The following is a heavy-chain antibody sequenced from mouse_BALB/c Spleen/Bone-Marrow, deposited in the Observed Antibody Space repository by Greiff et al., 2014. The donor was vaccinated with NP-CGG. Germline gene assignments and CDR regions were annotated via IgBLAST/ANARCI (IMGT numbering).Heavy chain of an antibody. CDR1: GYTFTSYW. CDR3: ARDEHYFDY. CDR2: IYPGDGDT. Sequence: VKLQESGAELARPGASVKLSCKASGYTFTSYWMQWVKQRHGQGLEWIGAIYPGDGDTRYTQKFKGKATLTADKSSSTAYMQLSSLASEDSAVYYCARDEHYFDYWGQGTTLTVSS. J-gene: IGHJ2*01. V-gene: IGHV1-87*01.